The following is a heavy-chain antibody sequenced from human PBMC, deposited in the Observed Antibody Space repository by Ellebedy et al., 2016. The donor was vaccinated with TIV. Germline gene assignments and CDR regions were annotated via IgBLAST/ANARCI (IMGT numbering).Heavy chain of an antibody. J-gene: IGHJ4*02. CDR1: GYTFTSNG. Sequence: AASVKVSCKASGYTFTSNGITWVRQAPGQGLEWMGWISGYSGNTIFAQRFQGRVTMTTDTSTNTAYMKLRSLRSDDTAVYYCARGGGLYGDSIIDFWGQGTLVTVSS. CDR2: ISGYSGNT. CDR3: ARGGGLYGDSIIDF. D-gene: IGHD4-17*01. V-gene: IGHV1-18*04.